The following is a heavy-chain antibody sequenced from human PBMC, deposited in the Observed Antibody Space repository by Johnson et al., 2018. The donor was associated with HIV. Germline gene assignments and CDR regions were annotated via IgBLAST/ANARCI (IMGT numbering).Heavy chain of an antibody. V-gene: IGHV3-21*05. CDR3: ARDTVVTPPHDAFDI. D-gene: IGHD4-23*01. J-gene: IGHJ3*02. CDR2: ISGSGSYR. CDR1: GFTFRSYG. Sequence: VQLVESGGGVVQPGGSLRLSCAASGFTFRSYGMHWVRQAPGKGLEWVSYISGSGSYRDYSDSVKGRFTISRDNAKNSLFLQMNSLRAEDTAVYYCARDTVVTPPHDAFDIWGQGTMVTVSS.